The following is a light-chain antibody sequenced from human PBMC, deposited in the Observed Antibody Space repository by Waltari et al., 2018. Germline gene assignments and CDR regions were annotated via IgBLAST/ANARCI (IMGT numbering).Light chain of an antibody. CDR3: QHFGTSRST. Sequence: EIVLTQSPGTPSLSPGERATLSCRASQSVTSNYLAWYQQKPGQAPRLLLYGASNRATGIPDRFSGSGSGTDFTLTIRRLEPEDFAGYYCQHFGTSRSTFGQGTRLDIK. V-gene: IGKV3-20*01. CDR1: QSVTSNY. CDR2: GAS. J-gene: IGKJ5*01.